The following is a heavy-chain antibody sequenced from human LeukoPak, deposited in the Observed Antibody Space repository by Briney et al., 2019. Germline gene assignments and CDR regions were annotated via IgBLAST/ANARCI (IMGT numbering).Heavy chain of an antibody. CDR3: AKDRARGYR. D-gene: IGHD5-12*01. CDR1: GFTFSRFW. J-gene: IGHJ4*02. CDR2: IKRDGSEK. V-gene: IGHV3-7*03. Sequence: GGSLRLSCAASGFTFSRFWMNWVRQAPGKGLEWVANIKRDGSEKYYVDSVKGRFTISRDNAKNSLYLQMNSLRAEDTAVYYCAKDRARGYRWGQGTLVTVSS.